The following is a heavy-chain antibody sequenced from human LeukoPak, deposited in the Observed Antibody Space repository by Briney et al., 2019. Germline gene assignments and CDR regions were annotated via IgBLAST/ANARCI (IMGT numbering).Heavy chain of an antibody. V-gene: IGHV7-4-1*02. D-gene: IGHD6-13*01. Sequence: YTFTNYAXXXXXQAXXQGLXXXXXXXTNTGNPTYAQGFTGRVVFSLDTSVSTAYLQISSLKAEDTAVYYCARIVGQQLVLFDAFDIWGQGTMVTVSS. CDR2: XXTNTGNP. CDR3: ARIVGQQLVLFDAFDI. J-gene: IGHJ3*02. CDR1: YTFTNYA.